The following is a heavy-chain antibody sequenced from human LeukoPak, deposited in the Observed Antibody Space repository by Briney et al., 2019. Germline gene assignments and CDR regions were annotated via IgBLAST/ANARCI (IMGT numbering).Heavy chain of an antibody. CDR3: AKGGSGSTTVTTPFDY. V-gene: IGHV3-23*01. Sequence: GGSLRLSCAASGFTFSSYAMSWVRQAPGKGLEWVSAISGSGGSTYYADSVKGRFTISRDNSKNTLYLQMNSLRAGDTAVYYCAKGGSGSTTVTTPFDYWGQGTLVTVSS. CDR2: ISGSGGST. J-gene: IGHJ4*02. CDR1: GFTFSSYA. D-gene: IGHD4-17*01.